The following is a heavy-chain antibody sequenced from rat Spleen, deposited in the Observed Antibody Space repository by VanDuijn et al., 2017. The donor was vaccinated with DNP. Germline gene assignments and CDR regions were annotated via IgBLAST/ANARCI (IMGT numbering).Heavy chain of an antibody. V-gene: IGHV5-25*01. CDR3: ASLWTLTY. CDR1: GFTFSDYY. J-gene: IGHJ3*01. D-gene: IGHD1-3*01. Sequence: EVLLVESDGGLVQPGRSLKLSCAVSGFTFSDYYMAWVRQAPAKGLEWVASISTGGGDTYYRDSVKGRFTISRDNAKNTLYLQMDGLRSEDTATYYCASLWTLTYWGQGTLVTVSS. CDR2: ISTGGGDT.